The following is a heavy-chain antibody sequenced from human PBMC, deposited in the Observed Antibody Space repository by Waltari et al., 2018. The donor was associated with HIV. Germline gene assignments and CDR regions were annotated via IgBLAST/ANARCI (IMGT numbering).Heavy chain of an antibody. Sequence: QVHLVQSGAEVKEPGASVKVSCKASGYPFSDHLLFWVRQAPGLAPEWVGWINLNNGHTESLGSLQGRVSMNRDMATSTGFMELHRLTPDDTATYYCVRSRWLDGVRGGFDLWGQGTMVTVSS. J-gene: IGHJ3*01. CDR2: INLNNGHT. V-gene: IGHV1-2*02. CDR3: VRSRWLDGVRGGFDL. D-gene: IGHD6-19*01. CDR1: GYPFSDHL.